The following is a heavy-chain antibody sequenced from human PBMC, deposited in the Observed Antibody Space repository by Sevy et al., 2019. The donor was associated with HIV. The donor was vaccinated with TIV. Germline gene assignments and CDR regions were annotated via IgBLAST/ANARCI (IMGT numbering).Heavy chain of an antibody. D-gene: IGHD6-13*01. CDR2: ISHSGRT. Sequence: SETLSLTCAVYGGSFRDYLWTWIRQPPGKGLEWIGEISHSGRTNYNPSLRSRVTISIDMSKNHFSLRLKSVTAADTAIYDCARGANLLKSSSWYFSALHSYYYDMDVWGQGTTVTVSS. CDR3: ARGANLLKSSSWYFSALHSYYYDMDV. V-gene: IGHV4-34*01. J-gene: IGHJ6*02. CDR1: GGSFRDYL.